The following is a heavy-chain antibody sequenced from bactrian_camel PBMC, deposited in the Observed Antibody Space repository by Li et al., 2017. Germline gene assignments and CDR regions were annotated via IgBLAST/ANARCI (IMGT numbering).Heavy chain of an antibody. CDR2: ISSDNST. V-gene: IGHV3S55*01. CDR1: GYSYVNYC. D-gene: IGHD5*01. J-gene: IGHJ4*01. CDR3: AAAIEQAYGLGDRKGQVFGCNYHY. Sequence: LMVESGGGSVQAGGSLRLSCVGSGYSYVNYCMGWFRQGPGKEREGVATISSDNSTYYADSVKGRFTISLDKDKNLLYLQMNSLEPGDTAMYHCAAAIEQAYGLGDRKGQVFGCNYHYSSPGTQVTVS.